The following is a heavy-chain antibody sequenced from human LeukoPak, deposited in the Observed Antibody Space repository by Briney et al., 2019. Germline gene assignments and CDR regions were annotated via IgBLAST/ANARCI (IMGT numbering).Heavy chain of an antibody. V-gene: IGHV4-59*08. CDR2: IYYSGST. J-gene: IGHJ4*02. CDR1: GGSISSYY. D-gene: IGHD6-19*01. CDR3: ARRGYSSGWYIDY. Sequence: SETLSLTCTVSGGSISSYYWSWIRQPPGKGLEWIGYIYYSGSTNYNPSLKGRVTISVDTSKNQFSLKLSSVTAADTAVYYCARRGYSSGWYIDYWGQGTLVTVSS.